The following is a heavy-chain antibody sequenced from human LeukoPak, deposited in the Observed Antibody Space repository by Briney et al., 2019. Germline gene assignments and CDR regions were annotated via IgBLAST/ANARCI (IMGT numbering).Heavy chain of an antibody. V-gene: IGHV3-20*04. D-gene: IGHD3-9*01. CDR3: ARGSTYYDILTGYHYYFDY. J-gene: IGHJ4*02. CDR1: GFTFDDYG. Sequence: GGSLRLSRAASGFTFDDYGINWLRQGPGKGLEWVSGINWSGDITNYADSVKGRSTISRDNAKNSLYLQMNSLRAEDTTLYYCARGSTYYDILTGYHYYFDYWGQGTLVTVSS. CDR2: INWSGDIT.